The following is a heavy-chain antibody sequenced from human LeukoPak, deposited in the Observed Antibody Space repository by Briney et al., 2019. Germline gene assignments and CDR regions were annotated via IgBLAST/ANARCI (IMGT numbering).Heavy chain of an antibody. CDR2: ISSSSSYI. J-gene: IGHJ4*02. Sequence: PGGSLRLSCAASGFTFSSYSMNWVRQAPGKGLEWVSSISSSSSYIYYADSVKGRFTISRDNAKNSLYLQMNSLRSDDTAVYYCARTRRDGYNYEVDYFDYWGQGTLVTVSS. CDR3: ARTRRDGYNYEVDYFDY. CDR1: GFTFSSYS. D-gene: IGHD5-24*01. V-gene: IGHV3-21*04.